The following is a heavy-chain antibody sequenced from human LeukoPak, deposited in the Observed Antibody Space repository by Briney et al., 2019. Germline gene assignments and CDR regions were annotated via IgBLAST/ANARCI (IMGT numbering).Heavy chain of an antibody. J-gene: IGHJ4*02. CDR2: IHYSGTT. CDR1: GDSFSSSNYY. Sequence: PSETLSLTCTASGDSFSSSNYYWGWIRQPPGKGLEWIASIHYSGTTYYNPSLKSRVAISVDTSKNHFSLKLSSVTAADTAVYYCARGPTYQPIDYWGQGTLVTVSS. V-gene: IGHV4-39*02. D-gene: IGHD2-2*01. CDR3: ARGPTYQPIDY.